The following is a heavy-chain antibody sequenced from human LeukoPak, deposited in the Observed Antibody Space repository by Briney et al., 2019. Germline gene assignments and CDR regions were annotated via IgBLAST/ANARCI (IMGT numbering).Heavy chain of an antibody. CDR1: GFTSSSYA. J-gene: IGHJ6*03. CDR2: ISGSGDNT. V-gene: IGHV3-23*01. CDR3: AKDGSPYYCYYMDV. Sequence: GGSLRLSCAASGFTSSSYAMNWVRQAPGKGLEWVSVISGSGDNTYYADSVKGRFTISRDNSKNTLYLQMNSLRAEDTAVYYCAKDGSPYYCYYMDVWGKGTTVTVSS.